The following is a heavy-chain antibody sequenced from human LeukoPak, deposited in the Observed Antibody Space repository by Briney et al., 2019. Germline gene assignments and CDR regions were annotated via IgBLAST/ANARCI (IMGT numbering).Heavy chain of an antibody. CDR3: ARSVSMAATPIDY. CDR2: IYYSGST. V-gene: IGHV4-59*01. D-gene: IGHD2-15*01. CDR1: GGSISSYY. Sequence: SETLSLTCTVSGGSISSYYWSWIRQPPGKGLEWIGYIYYSGSTNYNPSLKSRVTISVDTSKNQFSLELSSVTAADTAVYYCARSVSMAATPIDYWGQGTLVTVSS. J-gene: IGHJ4*02.